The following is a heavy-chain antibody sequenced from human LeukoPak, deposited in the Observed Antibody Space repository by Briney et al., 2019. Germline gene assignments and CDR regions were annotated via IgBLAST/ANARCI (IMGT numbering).Heavy chain of an antibody. Sequence: GGSLRLSCAASGFTFSDYYMSWIRQAPGKGLEWVSYISSSSSYTNYADSVKGRFTTSRDNAKNSLYLQMNSLRAEDTAVYYCARSGYSSSWYDYWGQGTLVTVSS. D-gene: IGHD6-13*01. J-gene: IGHJ4*02. CDR1: GFTFSDYY. V-gene: IGHV3-11*03. CDR3: ARSGYSSSWYDY. CDR2: ISSSSSYT.